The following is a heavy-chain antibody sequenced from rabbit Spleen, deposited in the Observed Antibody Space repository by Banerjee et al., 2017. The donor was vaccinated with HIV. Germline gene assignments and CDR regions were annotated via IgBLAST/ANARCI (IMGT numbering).Heavy chain of an antibody. CDR3: ARGMASVWGERFNL. J-gene: IGHJ4*01. CDR2: IVNGNGNT. CDR1: GFDFSSSD. V-gene: IGHV1S47*01. Sequence: QEQLVESGGGLVQPGGSLKLSCKASGFDFSSSDYICWVRQAPGKGPEWIACIVNGNGNTYYASWVNGRFTISRSTSLATVTLQVTSLTVADTATYFCARGMASVWGERFNLWGPGTLVTVS. D-gene: IGHD4-1*01.